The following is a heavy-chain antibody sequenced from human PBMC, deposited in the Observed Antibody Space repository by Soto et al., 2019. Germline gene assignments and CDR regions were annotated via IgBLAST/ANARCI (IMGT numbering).Heavy chain of an antibody. CDR3: AKKNSVRLHLGRGHFDY. CDR1: GFTFSSYA. Sequence: GGSLRLSCAASGFTFSSYAMSWVRQAPGKGLEWVSAISGSGGSTYYADSVKGRFTISRDNSKNTLYLQMNSLRAEDTAVYYCAKKNSVRLHLGRGHFDYWGQGTLVTVSS. D-gene: IGHD3-16*01. J-gene: IGHJ4*02. V-gene: IGHV3-23*01. CDR2: ISGSGGST.